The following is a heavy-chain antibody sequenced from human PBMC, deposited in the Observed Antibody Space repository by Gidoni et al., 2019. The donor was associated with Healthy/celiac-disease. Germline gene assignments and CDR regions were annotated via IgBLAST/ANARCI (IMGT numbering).Heavy chain of an antibody. J-gene: IGHJ4*02. Sequence: QVQLVEYGGGLVKPGGSLGLTCAASGFTCSDYYMSWIRQAPGTGLEWVSYLISSGSTIYYADSVTGRFTISRDNAKNSLYLQMNSMRAEDTAVYYCARDPRGWYFDYWGQGTLVTVSS. CDR3: ARDPRGWYFDY. D-gene: IGHD6-19*01. CDR1: GFTCSDYY. CDR2: LISSGSTI. V-gene: IGHV3-11*01.